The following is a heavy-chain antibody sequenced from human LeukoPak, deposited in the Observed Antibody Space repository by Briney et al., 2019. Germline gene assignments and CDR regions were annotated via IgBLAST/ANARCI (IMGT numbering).Heavy chain of an antibody. CDR2: INPNSGGT. V-gene: IGHV1-2*02. Sequence: ASVKVSCKASGYTFTGYYMHWVRQAPGQGLEWMGWINPNSGGTNYAQKFQGRVTMTRDTSISTAYMELSRLRSDDTAVYYCARDARWLVLGSYYYMDVWGKGTTVTVSS. CDR3: ARDARWLVLGSYYYMDV. J-gene: IGHJ6*03. CDR1: GYTFTGYY. D-gene: IGHD6-19*01.